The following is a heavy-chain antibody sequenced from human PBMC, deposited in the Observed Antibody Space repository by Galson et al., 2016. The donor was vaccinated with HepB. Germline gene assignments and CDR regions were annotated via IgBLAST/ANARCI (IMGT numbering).Heavy chain of an antibody. CDR1: GFTVSNNY. CDR3: ARDIRPYYDTVTGYYYYYYYGMDV. CDR2: IYSGGRT. Sequence: SLRLSCAASGFTVSNNYMTWVRQAPGKGLEWVSVIYSGGRTYYADSVKGRFTISRDNSKNTLFLQMNSLRAEDTAVYYCARDIRPYYDTVTGYYYYYYYGMDVWGQGTTVTVSS. D-gene: IGHD3-9*01. V-gene: IGHV3-53*01. J-gene: IGHJ6*02.